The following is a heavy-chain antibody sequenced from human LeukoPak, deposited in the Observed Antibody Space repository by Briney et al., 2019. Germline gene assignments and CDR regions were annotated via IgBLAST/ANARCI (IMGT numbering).Heavy chain of an antibody. CDR2: ISNTNAI. CDR1: GFTFSSYS. D-gene: IGHD2-21*02. V-gene: IGHV3-69-1*01. CDR3: AREQTRGGDLDY. Sequence: GGSLRLSCAASGFTFSSYSMNWVRQSPGKGLEWVSSISNTNAIFYADSVKGRFTISRDNARNSLYLQMFSLRVEDTAVYYCAREQTRGGDLDYWGQGARVTVSP. J-gene: IGHJ4*02.